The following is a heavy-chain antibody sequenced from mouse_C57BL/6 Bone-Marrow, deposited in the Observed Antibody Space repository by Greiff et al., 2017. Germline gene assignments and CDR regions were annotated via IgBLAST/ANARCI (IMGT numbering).Heavy chain of an antibody. J-gene: IGHJ2*01. V-gene: IGHV1-18*01. Sequence: VQLQQSGPELVKPGASVKIPCKASGYTFTDYNMDWVKQSHGKSLEWIGDINPNNGGTIYNQKFKGKVTLPVDKSSSTAYMELRSLTSEDTAFYYCARYGYYGSSCDYWGQGTTPTVSA. CDR2: INPNNGGT. D-gene: IGHD1-1*01. CDR3: ARYGYYGSSCDY. CDR1: GYTFTDYN.